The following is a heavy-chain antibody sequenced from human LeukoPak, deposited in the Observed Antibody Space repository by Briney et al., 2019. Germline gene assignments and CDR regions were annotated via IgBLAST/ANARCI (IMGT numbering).Heavy chain of an antibody. J-gene: IGHJ4*02. CDR3: ARNTGLFDY. D-gene: IGHD1-14*01. CDR1: GGSISSYY. V-gene: IGHV4-59*01. Sequence: PSETLSLTCTVSGGSISSYYWSWIRQPPGKGLEWIGYIYYSGNTNYNPSLKSRVTISVDTSKNQFSLKLISVTAADTALYYCARNTGLFDYWGQGTLVTVSS. CDR2: IYYSGNT.